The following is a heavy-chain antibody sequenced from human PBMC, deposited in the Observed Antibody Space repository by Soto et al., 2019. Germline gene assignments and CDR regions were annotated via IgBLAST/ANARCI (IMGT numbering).Heavy chain of an antibody. CDR2: ISAYNGNT. CDR3: ARDRVGATPRPRSYYSYTDV. J-gene: IGHJ6*03. CDR1: GYTFTSYG. Sequence: QVQLVQSGAEVKKPGASVKVSCKASGYTFTSYGISWVRQDPGPGLEWMGWISAYNGNTNYAQKLQGRVTMTTDTTTSTAYMELRRLRSDDTAVYYCARDRVGATPRPRSYYSYTDVWGKGTTVTVSS. D-gene: IGHD2-15*01. V-gene: IGHV1-18*01.